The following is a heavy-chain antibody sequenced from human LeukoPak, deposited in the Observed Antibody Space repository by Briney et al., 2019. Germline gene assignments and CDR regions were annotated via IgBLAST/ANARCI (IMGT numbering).Heavy chain of an antibody. J-gene: IGHJ4*02. V-gene: IGHV1-18*01. CDR1: GSTLHTYD. Sequence: GASVKVSCKASGSTLHTYDINWVRQTPGQGLEWMGWIIAYNGNTAYAQSLQDRVTMTTETSTSTAYMELRSLTSDDTAVYYCATGAPWDAARDSWGQGTLVTVSS. CDR2: IIAYNGNT. D-gene: IGHD1-26*01. CDR3: ATGAPWDAARDS.